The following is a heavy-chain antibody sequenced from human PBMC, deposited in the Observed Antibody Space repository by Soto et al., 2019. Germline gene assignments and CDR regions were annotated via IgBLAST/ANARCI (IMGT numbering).Heavy chain of an antibody. V-gene: IGHV1-69*02. CDR3: ARSVGGSNVNFDY. CDR1: GGTFSSYT. D-gene: IGHD3-10*01. Sequence: SVKVSCKASGGTFSSYTISWVRQAPGQGLEWMGRIIPILGIANYAQKFQGRVTITADKSTSTAYMELSSLRSEDTAVYYCARSVGGSNVNFDYWGQGTLVTVSS. CDR2: IIPILGIA. J-gene: IGHJ4*02.